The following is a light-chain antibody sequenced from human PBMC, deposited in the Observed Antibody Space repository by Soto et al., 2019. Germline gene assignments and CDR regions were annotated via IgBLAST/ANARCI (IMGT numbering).Light chain of an antibody. V-gene: IGLV2-8*01. CDR2: EVS. Sequence: QYALTQPPSASVSPGQSVTISCTGTSSDVGGYNYVSWYQQHPGKAPKLMIYEVSKRPSGVPDRFSGSKSGNTASLTVSGLQAEDEADYYCSSYAGSNNLGVFGGGTKLTVL. CDR3: SSYAGSNNLGV. J-gene: IGLJ3*02. CDR1: SSDVGGYNY.